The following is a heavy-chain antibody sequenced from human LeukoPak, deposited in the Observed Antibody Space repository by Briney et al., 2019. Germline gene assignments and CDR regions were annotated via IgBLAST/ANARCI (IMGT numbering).Heavy chain of an antibody. V-gene: IGHV4-39*07. D-gene: IGHD1-26*01. CDR2: IYHSGST. Sequence: PSETLSLTCTVSGGSISSSSYYWGWIRQPPGKGLEWIGYIYHSGSTHYNPSLKSRVTISVDRSKNQFSLKLNSVTAADTAVYYCAREGYSGSYGGIDYWGQGTLVTVSS. CDR3: AREGYSGSYGGIDY. CDR1: GGSISSSSYY. J-gene: IGHJ4*02.